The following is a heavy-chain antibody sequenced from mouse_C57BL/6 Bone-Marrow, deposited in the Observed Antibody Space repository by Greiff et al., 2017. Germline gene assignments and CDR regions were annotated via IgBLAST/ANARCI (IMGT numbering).Heavy chain of an antibody. CDR1: GYSFTGYY. CDR2: INPSTGGT. Sequence: VQLQQSGPELVKPGASVKISCKASGYSFTGYYMNWVKQSPEKSLEWIGVINPSTGGTTYNQKFKGKATLTVDKSSSTAYMQLKSLTSEDSAVYYCARTITTVALYYWGRGTALTVSA. D-gene: IGHD1-1*01. J-gene: IGHJ2*01. CDR3: ARTITTVALYY. V-gene: IGHV1-42*01.